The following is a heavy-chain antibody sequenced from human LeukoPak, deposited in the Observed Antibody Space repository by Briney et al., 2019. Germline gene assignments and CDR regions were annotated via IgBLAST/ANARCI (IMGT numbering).Heavy chain of an antibody. CDR3: ARVGYDSSGYYKNPFTHYYYYYMDV. V-gene: IGHV1-2*02. Sequence: ASVKVSCKASGYTFTGYYMHWVRQAPGQGLEWMGWINPNSGGTNYAQKFQGRVTMTRDTSISTAYMELSRLRSDDTAVYYCARVGYDSSGYYKNPFTHYYYYYMDVWGKGTTVTVSS. CDR1: GYTFTGYY. D-gene: IGHD3-22*01. CDR2: INPNSGGT. J-gene: IGHJ6*03.